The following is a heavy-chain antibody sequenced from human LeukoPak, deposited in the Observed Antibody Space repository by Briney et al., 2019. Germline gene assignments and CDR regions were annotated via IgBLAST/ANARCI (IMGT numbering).Heavy chain of an antibody. D-gene: IGHD3-10*01. Sequence: PGGSLRLSCAASGFTFSSYGMHWVRQAPGKGLEWVAFIRYDGSNKYYADSVKGRFTISRDNSKNTLYLQMNSLRAEDTAVYYCAKGIPTDSQTYYYGSGSYLYWGQGTLVTVSS. J-gene: IGHJ4*02. CDR3: AKGIPTDSQTYYYGSGSYLY. CDR2: IRYDGSNK. CDR1: GFTFSSYG. V-gene: IGHV3-30*02.